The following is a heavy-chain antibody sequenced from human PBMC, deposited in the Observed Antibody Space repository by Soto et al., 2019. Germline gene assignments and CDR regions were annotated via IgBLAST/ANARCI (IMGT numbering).Heavy chain of an antibody. CDR1: GFTFSSYL. CDR3: ARETYGSGSYQYYYYMDV. Sequence: PGGSLRLSCAASGFTFSSYLMHWVRQAPGKGLVWVSRINSDGSSTSYADSVKGRFTISRDNAKNTLYLQMNSLRAEDTAVYYCARETYGSGSYQYYYYMDVWGKGTTVTVSS. D-gene: IGHD3-10*01. CDR2: INSDGSST. J-gene: IGHJ6*03. V-gene: IGHV3-74*01.